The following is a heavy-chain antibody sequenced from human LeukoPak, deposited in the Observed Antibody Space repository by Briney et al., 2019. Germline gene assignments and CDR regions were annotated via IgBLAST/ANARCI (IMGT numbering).Heavy chain of an antibody. J-gene: IGHJ4*02. CDR3: ARDLTTESRRSAAGTPAY. D-gene: IGHD6-13*01. CDR1: GFTLSIYT. V-gene: IGHV3-30-3*01. Sequence: QPGRSLRLSCAASGFTLSIYTMQWVRQAPGKGLEWVAVISNDGTNEYYADSVKGRCTISRDNSKNTLYLQVNSLRHEDTAVYYCARDLTTESRRSAAGTPAYWAQETLVTVSS. CDR2: ISNDGTNE.